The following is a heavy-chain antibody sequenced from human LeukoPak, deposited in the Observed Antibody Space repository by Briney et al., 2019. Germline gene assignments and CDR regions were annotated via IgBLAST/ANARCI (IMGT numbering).Heavy chain of an antibody. D-gene: IGHD3-10*02. Sequence: GGSLRLSCAASGFTFSDSWMNWVRQAPGKGLEWVSYISSSGSTIYYADSVKGRFTISRDNAKNSLYLQMNSLRAEDTAVYYCAELGITMIGGVWGKGTTVTISS. V-gene: IGHV3-11*04. CDR1: GFTFSDSW. CDR2: ISSSGSTI. CDR3: AELGITMIGGV. J-gene: IGHJ6*04.